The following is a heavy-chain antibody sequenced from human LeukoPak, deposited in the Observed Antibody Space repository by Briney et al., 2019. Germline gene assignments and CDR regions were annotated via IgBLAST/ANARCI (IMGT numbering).Heavy chain of an antibody. Sequence: GGSLRLSCAASGFTFSSYSMNWVRQAPWKGLEWVSSISSRSSYIYYADSVKGRFTISRDNAKNSLYLQMNSLRAEDTAVYYCARAYYDSSGYYYSHYWGQGTLVTVSS. CDR1: GFTFSSYS. V-gene: IGHV3-21*01. CDR3: ARAYYDSSGYYYSHY. D-gene: IGHD3-22*01. CDR2: ISSRSSYI. J-gene: IGHJ4*02.